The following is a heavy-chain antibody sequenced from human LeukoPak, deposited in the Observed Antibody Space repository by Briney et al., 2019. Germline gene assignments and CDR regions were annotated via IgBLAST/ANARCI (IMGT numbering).Heavy chain of an antibody. CDR2: TYYRSKWYY. J-gene: IGHJ4*02. CDR3: ARDPVGGSTIFDY. D-gene: IGHD1-26*01. CDR1: GDSVSSDSAA. V-gene: IGHV6-1*01. Sequence: SQTLSLTCAISGDSVSSDSAAWNWIRQSPSRGLEWLGRTYYRSKWYYDYALAVKSRITINPDTSKNQFSLQLNSETPEDTAVYFCARDPVGGSTIFDYWGQGTLVTVSS.